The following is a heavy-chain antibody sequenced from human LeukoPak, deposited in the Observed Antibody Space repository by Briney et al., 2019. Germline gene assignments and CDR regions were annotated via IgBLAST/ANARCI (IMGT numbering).Heavy chain of an antibody. CDR3: VTYYFDSSGPKKNY. CDR2: INHSGST. J-gene: IGHJ4*02. V-gene: IGHV4-34*01. D-gene: IGHD3-22*01. CDR1: GGSFSVYY. Sequence: SETLSLTCAVYGGSFSVYYWSWIRQPPGKGLEWIGEINHSGSTNYNTSLKSRVTISVDTSKKQFSLKLSSVTAADTAVYYCVTYYFDSSGPKKNYWGQGTLVTVSS.